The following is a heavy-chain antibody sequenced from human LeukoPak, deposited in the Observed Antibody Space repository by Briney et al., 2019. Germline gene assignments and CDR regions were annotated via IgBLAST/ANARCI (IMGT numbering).Heavy chain of an antibody. CDR1: GYTFTSYA. D-gene: IGHD4-23*01. CDR3: ARVFSETSYGGDYFDY. J-gene: IGHJ4*02. CDR2: IIPIFGTA. V-gene: IGHV1-69*13. Sequence: SVKVSCKASGYTFTSYAISWVRQAPGQGLEWMGGIIPIFGTANYAQKFQGRVTITADESTSTAYMELSSLRSEDTAVYYCARVFSETSYGGDYFDYWGQGTLVTVSS.